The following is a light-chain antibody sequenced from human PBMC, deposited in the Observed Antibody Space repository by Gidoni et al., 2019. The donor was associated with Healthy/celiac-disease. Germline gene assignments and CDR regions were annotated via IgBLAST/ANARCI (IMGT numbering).Light chain of an antibody. CDR3: QQYNSYLYT. V-gene: IGKV1-5*01. J-gene: IGKJ2*01. Sequence: DIQMTPSPSTLSASVGDRVTITGRASQSISSWLAWYQQKPGKAPKLLIYDASSLESGVPSRFSGSGSGTEFTLTISSLQPDDFATYYCQQYNSYLYTFGQGTKLEIK. CDR2: DAS. CDR1: QSISSW.